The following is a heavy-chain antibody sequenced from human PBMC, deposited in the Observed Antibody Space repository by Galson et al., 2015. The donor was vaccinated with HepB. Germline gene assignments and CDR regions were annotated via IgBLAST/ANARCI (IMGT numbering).Heavy chain of an antibody. J-gene: IGHJ6*02. D-gene: IGHD2-15*01. Sequence: SVKVSCKASGYTFTSYYMHWVRQAPGQGLEWMGIINPSGGSTSYAQKFQGRVTMTRDTSTSTVYMELSSLRSEDTAVYYCARSPDGYCSGGSCYQEPFYYYGMDVWGQGTTVTVSS. CDR2: INPSGGST. V-gene: IGHV1-46*01. CDR1: GYTFTSYY. CDR3: ARSPDGYCSGGSCYQEPFYYYGMDV.